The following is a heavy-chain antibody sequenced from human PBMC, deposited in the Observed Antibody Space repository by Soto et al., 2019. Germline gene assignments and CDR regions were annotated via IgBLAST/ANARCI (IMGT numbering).Heavy chain of an antibody. Sequence: EVQLLESGGGLVQPGGSLRLSCAASGFTFSSYAMSWVRQAPGKGLEWVSAISGSGGSTYYADSVKGRFTISRDNSKNTLYLQMTSLRAEDTAVYYCAKDPSGISRHFDYWGQGTLVTVSS. D-gene: IGHD3-3*01. V-gene: IGHV3-23*01. J-gene: IGHJ4*02. CDR1: GFTFSSYA. CDR3: AKDPSGISRHFDY. CDR2: ISGSGGST.